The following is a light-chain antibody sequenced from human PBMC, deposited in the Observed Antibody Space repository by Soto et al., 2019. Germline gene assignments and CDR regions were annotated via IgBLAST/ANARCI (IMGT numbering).Light chain of an antibody. CDR2: DAS. CDR3: QQSYSTPLT. Sequence: DIVVTQSPLSLPVTPGEPASISCRSSQSLLHINGYNYLDWYQHKPGQAPRLLIYDASGRATGVPDRFSGSGSGTDFTLTISSLQPEDFATYYCQQSYSTPLTFGGGTKVDIK. CDR1: QSLLHINGYNY. V-gene: IGKV2-28*01. J-gene: IGKJ4*01.